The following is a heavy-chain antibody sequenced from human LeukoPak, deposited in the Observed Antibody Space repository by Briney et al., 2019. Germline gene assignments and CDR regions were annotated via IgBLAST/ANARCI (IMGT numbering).Heavy chain of an antibody. CDR3: AKDTWQFAPDYYYYMDV. V-gene: IGHV3-23*01. CDR2: ISGSGGST. Sequence: EPGGSLRLSCAASGFTFSNAWMSWVRQAPGKGLEWVSAISGSGGSTYYADSVKGRFTISRDNSKNTLYLQMNSLRAEDTALYYCAKDTWQFAPDYYYYMDVWGKGTTVTVSS. D-gene: IGHD2-21*01. J-gene: IGHJ6*03. CDR1: GFTFSNAW.